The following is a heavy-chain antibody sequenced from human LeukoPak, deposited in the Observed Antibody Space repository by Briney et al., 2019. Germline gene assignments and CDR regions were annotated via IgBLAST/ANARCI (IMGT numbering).Heavy chain of an antibody. Sequence: SETLSLTCTVSGGSISSHYWSWIRQPPGKGLERIGYIYYSGSTNYNPSLKSRVTISVDTSKNQFSLKLSSVTAADTAVYYCARVGNFDWLLSSGWFDPWGQGTLVTVSS. CDR1: GGSISSHY. CDR3: ARVGNFDWLLSSGWFDP. V-gene: IGHV4-59*11. J-gene: IGHJ5*02. D-gene: IGHD3-9*01. CDR2: IYYSGST.